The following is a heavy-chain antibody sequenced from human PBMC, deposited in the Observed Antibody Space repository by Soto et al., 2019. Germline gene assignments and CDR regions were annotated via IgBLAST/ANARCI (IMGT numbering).Heavy chain of an antibody. D-gene: IGHD2-21*01. CDR1: GFTFSSYS. CDR3: ARADIAVVSNIGY. J-gene: IGHJ4*02. Sequence: EVQLVESGGGLVQPGGSLRLSCAASGFTFSSYSMNWVRQAPGKGLEWVSYISSSSTTIYYADSVKGRFTISRDNAKNPLYLQMNSLRAEGTAVYYCARADIAVVSNIGYWGQGTLVTVSS. CDR2: ISSSSTTI. V-gene: IGHV3-48*01.